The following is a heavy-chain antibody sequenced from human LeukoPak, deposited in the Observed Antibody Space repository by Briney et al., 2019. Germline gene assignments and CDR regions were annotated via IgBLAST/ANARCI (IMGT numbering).Heavy chain of an antibody. Sequence: SETLSLTCTVSGGSISSYYWSWLRQPPGKGLEWIGYIYYSGSTNYNPSLKSRVSISVDTSKNQFSLELSSVTAADTAVYYCARVPKSGYSYAYFDYWGQGTLVIVSS. CDR3: ARVPKSGYSYAYFDY. CDR2: IYYSGST. CDR1: GGSISSYY. D-gene: IGHD5-18*01. J-gene: IGHJ4*02. V-gene: IGHV4-59*01.